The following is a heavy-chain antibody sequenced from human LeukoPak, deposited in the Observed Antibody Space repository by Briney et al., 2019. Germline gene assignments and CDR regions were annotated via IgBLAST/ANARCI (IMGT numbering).Heavy chain of an antibody. Sequence: PGESLKISCKGSGYCFTSYWIGWARQMPGKGLEWMGIIYPGDSDTRYSPSFQGQVTISAAKSISTAYLQWSRLKASDTAMYYCAGPMTTVTKNDYWGQGTLVTVSS. D-gene: IGHD4-17*01. J-gene: IGHJ4*02. CDR3: AGPMTTVTKNDY. CDR1: GYCFTSYW. V-gene: IGHV5-51*01. CDR2: IYPGDSDT.